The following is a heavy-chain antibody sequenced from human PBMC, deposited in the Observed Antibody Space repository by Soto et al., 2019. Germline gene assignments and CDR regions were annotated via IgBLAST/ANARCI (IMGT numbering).Heavy chain of an antibody. Sequence: SETLSLTCTVSGGSISNYYWSWIRQPPGQGLEWIGYIYYSGSTNYNPSLKSRVTMSVDTARNQVSLKMRSVTAADTAVYYCARGSRYSSTWSYWGQGTLVTVSS. CDR1: GGSISNYY. D-gene: IGHD6-13*01. V-gene: IGHV4-59*01. CDR2: IYYSGST. CDR3: ARGSRYSSTWSY. J-gene: IGHJ4*02.